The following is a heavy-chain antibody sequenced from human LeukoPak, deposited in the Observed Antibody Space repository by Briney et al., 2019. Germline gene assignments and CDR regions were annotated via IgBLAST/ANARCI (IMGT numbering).Heavy chain of an antibody. CDR3: ARDQVGGYSGYDLYYYYYYMDV. CDR1: GGSINSYY. J-gene: IGHJ6*03. D-gene: IGHD5-12*01. V-gene: IGHV4-4*07. Sequence: SETLSLTCTVSGGSINSYYWSWIRQPAGKGLEWIGRIYTSGSTNYNPSLKSRVTMSVDTSKNQFSLKLSSVTAADTAVYYCARDQVGGYSGYDLYYYYYYMDVWGKGTTVTISS. CDR2: IYTSGST.